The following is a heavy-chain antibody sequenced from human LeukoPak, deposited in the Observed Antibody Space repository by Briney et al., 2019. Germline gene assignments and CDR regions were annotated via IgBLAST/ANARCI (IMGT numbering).Heavy chain of an antibody. D-gene: IGHD3-9*01. V-gene: IGHV3-53*01. CDR1: GFTFSNYA. J-gene: IGHJ3*02. CDR3: ARDSTISGAFDI. CDR2: IYSGGST. Sequence: GGSLRLSCAASGFTFSNYAMSWVRQAPGKGLEWVSVIYSGGSTYYADSVKGRFTISRDNSKSTLYLQMNSLRAEDTAVYYCARDSTISGAFDIWGQGTMVTVSS.